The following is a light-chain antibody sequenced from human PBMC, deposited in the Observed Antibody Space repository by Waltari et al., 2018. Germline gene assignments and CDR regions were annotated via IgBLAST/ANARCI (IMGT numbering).Light chain of an antibody. CDR1: QNVGTN. V-gene: IGKV3-15*01. J-gene: IGKJ4*01. CDR3: QQYTDWPPLT. CDR2: GTS. Sequence: IVLTQSPATLSVSPGEGATLSCRASQNVGTNLAWYQQRPGQAPRLLIYGTSTRATGVPARCRGSGSGTEFTLTISSLQSEDFAVYYCQQYTDWPPLTFGGGTMLEIK.